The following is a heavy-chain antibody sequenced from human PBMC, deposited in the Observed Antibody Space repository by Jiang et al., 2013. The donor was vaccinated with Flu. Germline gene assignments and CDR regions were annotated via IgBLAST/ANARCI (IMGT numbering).Heavy chain of an antibody. J-gene: IGHJ4*02. CDR3: ARHYGGNRPLDY. CDR1: GGSISSYY. CDR2: IYYSGST. V-gene: IGHV4-59*08. Sequence: GSGLVKPSETLSLTCTVSGGSISSYYWSWIRQPPGKGLEWIGYIYYSGSTNYNPSLKSRVTISVDTSKNQFSLKLSSVTAADTAVYYCARHYGGNRPLDYVGPGNPGPPSP. D-gene: IGHD4-23*01.